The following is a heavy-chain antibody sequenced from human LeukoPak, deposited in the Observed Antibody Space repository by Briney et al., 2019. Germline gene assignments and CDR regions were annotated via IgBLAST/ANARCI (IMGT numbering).Heavy chain of an antibody. CDR1: GFTFINAW. Sequence: GGSLRLSCAASGFTFINAWMAWVRQAPGKGLEWVGRIKAKAHGGTIEYAAPVKGRFTISRDDSKNTLYLQMNNLRAEDTAVYYCAPRVVGSAPFDYWGQGTLVTVSS. J-gene: IGHJ4*02. CDR3: APRVVGSAPFDY. CDR2: IKAKAHGGTI. D-gene: IGHD2-15*01. V-gene: IGHV3-15*01.